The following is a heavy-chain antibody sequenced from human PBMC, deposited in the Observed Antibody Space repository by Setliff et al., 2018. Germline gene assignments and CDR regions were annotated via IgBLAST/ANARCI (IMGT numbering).Heavy chain of an antibody. CDR1: GYSFTSYG. D-gene: IGHD2-2*01. V-gene: IGHV1-18*01. Sequence: ASVKVSCKASGYSFTSYGISWVRQAPGQGLEWMGWISVYNGDTIYAQKFQGRVAMTTDTSTSTAYMELRSLRSDDTAMYYCARDRSIEVVPAARTKFDPWGQGTLVTVSS. CDR2: ISVYNGDT. J-gene: IGHJ5*02. CDR3: ARDRSIEVVPAARTKFDP.